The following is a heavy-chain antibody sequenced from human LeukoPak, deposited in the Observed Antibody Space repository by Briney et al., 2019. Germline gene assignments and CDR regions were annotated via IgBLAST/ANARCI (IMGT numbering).Heavy chain of an antibody. CDR1: GFSFSGYW. D-gene: IGHD2-2*01. J-gene: IGHJ4*02. V-gene: IGHV3-30-3*01. CDR2: ISYDGSNK. CDR3: ARGGFVVPAASDY. Sequence: GGSLRLSCAASGFSFSGYWMRWVRQAPGKGLEWVAVISYDGSNKYYADSVKGRFTISRDNSKNTLYLQMNSLRAEDTAVYYCARGGFVVPAASDYWGQGTLVTVSS.